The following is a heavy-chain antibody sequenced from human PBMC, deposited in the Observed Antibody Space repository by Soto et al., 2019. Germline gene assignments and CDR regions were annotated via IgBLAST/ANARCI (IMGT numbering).Heavy chain of an antibody. CDR3: TRDRTYGDYWGYAFDI. V-gene: IGHV3-49*03. Sequence: GGSLRLSCTASGFTFGDYAMSWFRQAPGKGLEWVGFIRSKAYGGTTEYAASVKGRFTISRDDSKSIAYLQMNSLKTEDTAVYYCTRDRTYGDYWGYAFDIWGQGTMVTVSS. D-gene: IGHD4-17*01. CDR1: GFTFGDYA. J-gene: IGHJ3*02. CDR2: IRSKAYGGTT.